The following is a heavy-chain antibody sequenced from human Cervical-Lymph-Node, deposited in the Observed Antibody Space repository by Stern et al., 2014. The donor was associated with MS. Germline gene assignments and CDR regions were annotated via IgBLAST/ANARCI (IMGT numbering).Heavy chain of an antibody. CDR3: AKHADSAGGA. V-gene: IGHV3-72*01. CDR1: GFTFSDSF. Sequence: EVQLVESGGGLVQPGGSLRLSCEASGFTFSDSFMDWVRQAPGKGLEWVGRIRNKGSSYTTQYVASVEGRYTISREDSKNLVLLQMNTLKTGDAAVYYCAKHADSAGGAWGQGTLVTVSS. CDR2: IRNKGSSYTT. D-gene: IGHD3-10*01. J-gene: IGHJ5*02.